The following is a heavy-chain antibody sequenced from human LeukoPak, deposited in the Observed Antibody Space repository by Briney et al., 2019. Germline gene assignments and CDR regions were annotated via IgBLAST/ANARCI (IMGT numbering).Heavy chain of an antibody. Sequence: GASVKVSCKASGGTFSSYAISWVRQAPGQGLEWMGGIIPIFGTANYAQKFQGRVTITTDESTSRAYMELSSLRSEDTAVYYCARDIHPTREWLVPKINSFDPWGQGTLVTVSS. CDR2: IIPIFGTA. V-gene: IGHV1-69*05. CDR3: ARDIHPTREWLVPKINSFDP. CDR1: GGTFSSYA. D-gene: IGHD5-12*01. J-gene: IGHJ5*02.